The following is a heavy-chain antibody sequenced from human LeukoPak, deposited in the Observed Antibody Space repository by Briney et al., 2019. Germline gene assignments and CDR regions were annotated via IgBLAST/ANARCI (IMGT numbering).Heavy chain of an antibody. CDR2: IYSGGDT. CDR1: GFNVGNNY. J-gene: IGHJ6*03. CDR3: ARVEGSWYPIYYYYYMDV. D-gene: IGHD6-13*01. Sequence: GGSLRLSCAAPGFNVGNNYMSWVRQAPEKGLEWVSVIYSGGDTYYADSVQGRFTISRDNAKNSLYLQMNSLRAEDTAVYYCARVEGSWYPIYYYYYMDVWGKGTTVTVSS. V-gene: IGHV3-53*01.